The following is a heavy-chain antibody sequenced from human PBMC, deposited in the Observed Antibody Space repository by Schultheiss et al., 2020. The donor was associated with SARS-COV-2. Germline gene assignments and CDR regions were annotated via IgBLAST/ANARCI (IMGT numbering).Heavy chain of an antibody. V-gene: IGHV3-23*01. CDR1: GFTFSKYS. D-gene: IGHD3-10*01. J-gene: IGHJ4*02. CDR3: AKDYYGSGTYPDY. CDR2: ISWDGGST. Sequence: GGSLRLSCVGSGFTFSKYSLSWVRQTPGKGLEWVSLISWDGGSTDYADSVKGRFTISRDNSKNTLYLQMNSLRTEDTAVYYCAKDYYGSGTYPDYWGQGTLVTVSS.